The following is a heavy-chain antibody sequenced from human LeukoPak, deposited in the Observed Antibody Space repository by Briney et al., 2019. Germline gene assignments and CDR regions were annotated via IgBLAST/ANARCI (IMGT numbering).Heavy chain of an antibody. Sequence: ASVKVSCKASGYTFTGYYMHWVRQAPGQGLEWMGWINPNSGGTNYAQKFQGRVTMTRDTSISTAYMELSRLRSDDTAVYYCATAPSGYSSSWSDYWGQGTLVTVSS. V-gene: IGHV1-2*02. D-gene: IGHD6-13*01. CDR3: ATAPSGYSSSWSDY. CDR1: GYTFTGYY. J-gene: IGHJ4*02. CDR2: INPNSGGT.